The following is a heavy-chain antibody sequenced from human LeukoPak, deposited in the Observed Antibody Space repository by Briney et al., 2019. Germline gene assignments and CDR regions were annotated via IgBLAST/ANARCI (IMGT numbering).Heavy chain of an antibody. CDR2: ISSRSTHI. Sequence: GGSLRLSCEGSGLTLSSYSMNWVRQAPGKGLEWVSYISSRSTHIYYADSMKGRFTISRDDAKNSLYLQMNSVRDEDTAVYYCARDQIAVAGLDAFDVWGQGTMVTVSS. CDR3: ARDQIAVAGLDAFDV. D-gene: IGHD6-19*01. J-gene: IGHJ3*01. V-gene: IGHV3-48*02. CDR1: GLTLSSYS.